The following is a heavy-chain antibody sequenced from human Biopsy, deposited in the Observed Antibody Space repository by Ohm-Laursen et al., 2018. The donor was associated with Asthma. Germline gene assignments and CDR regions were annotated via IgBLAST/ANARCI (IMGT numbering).Heavy chain of an antibody. V-gene: IGHV4-39*01. J-gene: IGHJ6*02. Sequence: SETLSLTCSLSSGSGGYMRSGNYYWGWIRQPPGKGLEWIGRIYYSGTTYYNPSLESRVTVSADTTKNQFSLKLTSVTAADTAVYYCVRGSSSWHHGPFHYYYGLDDWGQGTTATVSS. CDR1: SGSGGYMRSGNYY. CDR2: IYYSGTT. CDR3: VRGSSSWHHGPFHYYYGLDD. D-gene: IGHD6-13*01.